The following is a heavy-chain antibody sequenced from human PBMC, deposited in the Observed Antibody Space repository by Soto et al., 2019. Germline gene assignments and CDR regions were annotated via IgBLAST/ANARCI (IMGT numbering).Heavy chain of an antibody. CDR2: IYYSGST. J-gene: IGHJ4*02. CDR1: GGSISSGGYY. Sequence: QVQLQESGPGLVKPSQTLSLTCTVSGGSISSGGYYWSWIRQHPGKGLEWIGYIYYSGSTYYNPSRKSRVTRSVDTSKNQLSLKLSSVTAADTAVYYCARGVRSTVSRCFAYWGQGTLVTVSS. V-gene: IGHV4-31*03. CDR3: ARGVRSTVSRCFAY. D-gene: IGHD4-17*01.